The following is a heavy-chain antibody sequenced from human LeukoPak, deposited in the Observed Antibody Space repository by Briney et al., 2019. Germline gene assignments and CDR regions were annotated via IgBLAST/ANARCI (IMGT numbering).Heavy chain of an antibody. CDR3: ARSNSGYLDY. J-gene: IGHJ4*02. V-gene: IGHV4-4*09. D-gene: IGHD1-26*01. Sequence: SETLSLTCTVSGDSISSYYWSWIRQPPGKGLEWIGYIYTSGSTNCNPSLKSRVTISVDTSKNQFSLKVSSVTAADTAVYYCARSNSGYLDYWGQGTLVNVSS. CDR2: IYTSGST. CDR1: GDSISSYY.